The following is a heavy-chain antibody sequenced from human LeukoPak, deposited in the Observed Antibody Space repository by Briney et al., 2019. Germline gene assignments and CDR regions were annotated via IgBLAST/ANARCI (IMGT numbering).Heavy chain of an antibody. CDR3: ARIVSDRFDP. CDR2: MDNSGSS. J-gene: IGHJ5*02. D-gene: IGHD2/OR15-2a*01. V-gene: IGHV4-4*07. Sequence: SETLSLTFTVSGGSISTYYWSWIRQPAGKGLEWIGRMDNSGSSSYNPSLKSRVTMSLDTSKNQFSLKLNSVTAADTAVYFCARIVSDRFDPWGQGTQVTISS. CDR1: GGSISTYY.